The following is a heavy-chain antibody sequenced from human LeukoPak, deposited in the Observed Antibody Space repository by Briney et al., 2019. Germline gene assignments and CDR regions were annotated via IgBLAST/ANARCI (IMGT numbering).Heavy chain of an antibody. CDR1: GFTVSSNY. CDR3: ATPEESSGGAFDI. D-gene: IGHD6-25*01. J-gene: IGHJ3*02. Sequence: GGSLRLSCAASGFTVSSNYMSWVRQAPGQGLEWVSVSYSGGSTYYADSVKGRFTISRDNSKNTLYLQMNSLRAEDTAVYYCATPEESSGGAFDIWGQGTMVTVSS. CDR2: SYSGGST. V-gene: IGHV3-66*01.